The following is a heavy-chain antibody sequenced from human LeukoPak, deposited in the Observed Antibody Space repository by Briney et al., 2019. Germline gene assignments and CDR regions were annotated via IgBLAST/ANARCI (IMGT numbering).Heavy chain of an antibody. V-gene: IGHV3-21*01. CDR3: ARNSQHYDILTGYSTLDY. CDR1: GFTFSSYS. J-gene: IGHJ4*02. D-gene: IGHD3-9*01. Sequence: SGGSLRLSCAASGFTFSSYSMNWVRQAPGKGLEWVSSISSSSSYIYYADSVKGRFTISRDNSKNTLYLQMNSLRAEDTAVYYCARNSQHYDILTGYSTLDYWGQGTLVTVSS. CDR2: ISSSSSYI.